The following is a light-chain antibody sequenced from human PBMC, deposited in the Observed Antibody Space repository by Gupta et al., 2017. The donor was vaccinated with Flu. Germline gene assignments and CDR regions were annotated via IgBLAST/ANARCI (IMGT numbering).Light chain of an antibody. CDR3: QVWHISSDHLIV. V-gene: IGLV3-21*02. CDR2: DDS. J-gene: IGLJ3*02. Sequence: SYVLTQPLSASGPPGQTARIPSGGNNMGSKSVHWSQHKPGQAPVVVVYDDSARPSGIPERFSGSNSGNTATVTISKVEAGDEADYYCQVWHISSDHLIVFGGGTKLTVL. CDR1: NMGSKS.